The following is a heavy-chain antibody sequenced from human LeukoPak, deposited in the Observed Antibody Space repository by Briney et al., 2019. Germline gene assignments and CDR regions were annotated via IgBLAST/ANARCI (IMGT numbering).Heavy chain of an antibody. D-gene: IGHD4-17*01. J-gene: IGHJ5*02. CDR1: GGSISSYY. V-gene: IGHV4-4*07. CDR3: AGTPPDYGDYGWFDP. Sequence: PSETLSLTCTVSGGSISSYYWSWIRQPAGKGLEWIGRIYTSGSTNYNPSLKSRVTMSVDTSKNQFSLKLSSVTAADTAVYYCAGTPPDYGDYGWFDPWGQGTLVTVSS. CDR2: IYTSGST.